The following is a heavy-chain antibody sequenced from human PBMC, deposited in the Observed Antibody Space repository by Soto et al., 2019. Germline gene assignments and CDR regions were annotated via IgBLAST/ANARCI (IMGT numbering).Heavy chain of an antibody. Sequence: SVKVSCKASGGTFSSYAISWVRQAPGQGLEWMGGIIPIFGTANYAQKFQGRVTITADESTSTAYMELSSLRSEDTAVYYCARDGIAAAGYYYGMDVWAQGTTVTVSS. J-gene: IGHJ6*02. V-gene: IGHV1-69*13. D-gene: IGHD6-13*01. CDR3: ARDGIAAAGYYYGMDV. CDR1: GGTFSSYA. CDR2: IIPIFGTA.